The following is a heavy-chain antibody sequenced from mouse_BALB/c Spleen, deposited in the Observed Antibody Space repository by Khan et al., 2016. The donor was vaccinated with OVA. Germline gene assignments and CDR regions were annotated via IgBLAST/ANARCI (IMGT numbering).Heavy chain of an antibody. CDR3: ARGYWYIDV. J-gene: IGHJ1*01. CDR1: GYTFTNHA. Sequence: QIQLVQSGPELKKPGETVKISCKASGYTFTNHAMNWVKQATGKGLKWMGWINTYTGEPTYSDDFKGRFAISLETSASTASLQLNNLKNEDTATYFCARGYWYIDVWGAGTTVTVSS. CDR2: INTYTGEP. V-gene: IGHV9-3-1*01.